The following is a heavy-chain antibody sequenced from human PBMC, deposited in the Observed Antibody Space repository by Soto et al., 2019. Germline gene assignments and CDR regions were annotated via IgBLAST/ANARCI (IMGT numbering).Heavy chain of an antibody. CDR2: IGGSGGT. V-gene: IGHV3-23*01. Sequence: VPLLESGGGLVQPGGSLRLSCAASGFTFSRSAMSWVRLAPGTGLEWFSSIGGSGGTYYADSVKGRFTISRDNSKNMLYLHLNSLRAEDTAMYYCSKGQGWSYYYDSWGQGTLVTVSS. CDR1: GFTFSRSA. CDR3: SKGQGWSYYYDS. D-gene: IGHD2-15*01. J-gene: IGHJ4*02.